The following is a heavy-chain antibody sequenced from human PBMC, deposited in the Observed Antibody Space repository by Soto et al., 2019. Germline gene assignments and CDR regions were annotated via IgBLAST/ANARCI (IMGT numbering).Heavy chain of an antibody. CDR2: IIPIFGTA. CDR3: ARDSFWSGYYTSYYYGMDV. V-gene: IGHV1-69*13. CDR1: GGTFRNYA. Sequence: ASVKVSCKASGGTFRNYAITWVRQAPGQGLEWMGGIIPIFGTANYAQKFQGRVTITADESTSTAYMELSSLRSEDTAVYYCARDSFWSGYYTSYYYGMDVWGQGTTVTVSS. J-gene: IGHJ6*02. D-gene: IGHD3-3*01.